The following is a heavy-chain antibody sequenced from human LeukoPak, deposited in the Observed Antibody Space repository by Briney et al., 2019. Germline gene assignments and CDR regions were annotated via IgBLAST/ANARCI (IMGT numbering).Heavy chain of an antibody. CDR1: GFTFSRYA. D-gene: IGHD6-13*01. V-gene: IGHV3-23*01. CDR2: ISGSGGST. J-gene: IGHJ4*02. CDR3: AKDPDSSTSGY. Sequence: GGSLRLSCAASGFTFSRYAMSWVRQAPGKGLEWVSAISGSGGSTYYADSVKGRFTISRDNSKNTLYLQMNSLRAEDTAVYYCAKDPDSSTSGYWGQGTLVTVSS.